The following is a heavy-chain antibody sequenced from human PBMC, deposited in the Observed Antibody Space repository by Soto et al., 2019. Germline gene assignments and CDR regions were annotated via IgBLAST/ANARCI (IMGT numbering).Heavy chain of an antibody. CDR1: GGSISSSSYY. Sequence: NPSETLSLTCTVSGGSISSSSYYWVWIRQPPGKGLEWIGSIYYSGSTYYTPSLQSPVTISVYTSKNPFSLKLGSVTAADTSVYYCARLPFLLPFFYWVTRPAHLLWLDFWGEGTLVTVSS. V-gene: IGHV4-39*01. CDR3: ARLPFLLPFFYWVTRPAHLLWLDF. D-gene: IGHD3-9*01. J-gene: IGHJ5*01. CDR2: IYYSGST.